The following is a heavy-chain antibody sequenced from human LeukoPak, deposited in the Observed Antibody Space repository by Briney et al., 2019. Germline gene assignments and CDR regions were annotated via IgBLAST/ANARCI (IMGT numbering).Heavy chain of an antibody. CDR1: GFTFSNYW. V-gene: IGHV3-74*01. CDR3: ARHSTSIFGVVTEDY. D-gene: IGHD3-3*01. Sequence: PGGSLRLSCAASGFTFSNYWMHWVRQAPGKGLVWVSRINTDGTGTSYADSVKGRFIISRDNAKNTLYLQMNSLRVEDTAVYYCARHSTSIFGVVTEDYWGQGTLVTVSS. CDR2: INTDGTGT. J-gene: IGHJ4*02.